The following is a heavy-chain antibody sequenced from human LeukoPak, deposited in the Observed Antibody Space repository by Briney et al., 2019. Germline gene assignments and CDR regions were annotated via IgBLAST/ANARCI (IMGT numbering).Heavy chain of an antibody. V-gene: IGHV3-74*01. CDR3: ARSLLGIGEY. Sequence: GGSLRLSCAASGFTFSSSWMHWVRQAPGKGLVWVARINSDGSTISYADSVKGRFTISRDNAKNTLYLQMDSLRAEDTAVYYCARSLLGIGEYWGQGTLVTVSS. CDR1: GFTFSSSW. D-gene: IGHD3-10*01. J-gene: IGHJ4*02. CDR2: INSDGSTI.